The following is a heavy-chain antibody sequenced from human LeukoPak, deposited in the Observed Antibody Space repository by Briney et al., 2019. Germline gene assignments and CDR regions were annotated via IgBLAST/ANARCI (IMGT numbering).Heavy chain of an antibody. CDR1: GYSFTNYW. CDR3: ARHSTCSGGTCYADPFDY. Sequence: GESLKISCKGSGYSFTNYWIGWVRQMPGKGLEWMGFIYPGDSNIRYRPSFQGQVTISADKSISTAYLQWSSLRASDTAMYYCARHSTCSGGTCYADPFDYWGQGTLVSVSS. J-gene: IGHJ4*02. D-gene: IGHD2-15*01. V-gene: IGHV5-51*01. CDR2: IYPGDSNI.